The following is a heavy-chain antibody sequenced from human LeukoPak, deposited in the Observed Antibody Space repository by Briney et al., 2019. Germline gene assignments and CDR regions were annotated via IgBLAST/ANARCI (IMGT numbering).Heavy chain of an antibody. CDR1: GFTFDDYA. CDR3: AKDAVGSYSYGYSPYYYYYYYMDV. Sequence: PGRSLRLSCAASGFTFDDYAMHWVRQAPGKGLEWVSLISWDGGSTYYADSVKGRFTISRDNSKNSLYLQMNSLRAEDTALYYCAKDAVGSYSYGYSPYYYYYYYMDVWGKGTTVTVSS. D-gene: IGHD5-18*01. CDR2: ISWDGGST. V-gene: IGHV3-43D*03. J-gene: IGHJ6*03.